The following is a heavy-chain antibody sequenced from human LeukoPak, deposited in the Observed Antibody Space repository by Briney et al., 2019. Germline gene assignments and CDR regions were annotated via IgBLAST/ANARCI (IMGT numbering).Heavy chain of an antibody. J-gene: IGHJ4*02. CDR3: ATDLTRHSSGWYRGIDY. Sequence: ASVKVSCKVSGYTLTELSMHWVRQALGKGLEWMGGFDCEDGETIYAQKFQGRVTMTEDTSTDTAYMELSSLRSEDTAVYYCATDLTRHSSGWYRGIDYWGQGTLVTVSS. D-gene: IGHD6-19*01. V-gene: IGHV1-24*01. CDR1: GYTLTELS. CDR2: FDCEDGET.